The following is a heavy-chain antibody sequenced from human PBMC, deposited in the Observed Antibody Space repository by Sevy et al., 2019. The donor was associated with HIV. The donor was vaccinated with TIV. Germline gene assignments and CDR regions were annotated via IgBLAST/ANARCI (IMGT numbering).Heavy chain of an antibody. V-gene: IGHV5-51*01. CDR1: GYSFTSYW. D-gene: IGHD4-17*01. CDR3: ARRGSTVDYYYGMDV. J-gene: IGHJ6*02. Sequence: GESLKISCKGSGYSFTSYWIGWVRQMPGKGLEWMGIIYPGDSDTRYSPSFQDQVTISADKSISTAYLQWSSLKASDTAMYYCARRGSTVDYYYGMDVWGQGTTVTVSS. CDR2: IYPGDSDT.